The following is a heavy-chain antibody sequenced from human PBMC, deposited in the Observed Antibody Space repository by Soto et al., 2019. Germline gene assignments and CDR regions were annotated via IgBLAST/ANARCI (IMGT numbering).Heavy chain of an antibody. CDR3: AKDPVYSSGWFYFDY. Sequence: PGGSLRLSCAASGFTFSSYAMSWVSQAPGKGLEWVSAISGSGGSTYYADSVKGRFTISRDNSKNTLYLQMNSLRAEDTAVYYCAKDPVYSSGWFYFDYWGQGTLVTVSS. CDR1: GFTFSSYA. J-gene: IGHJ4*02. D-gene: IGHD6-19*01. CDR2: ISGSGGST. V-gene: IGHV3-23*01.